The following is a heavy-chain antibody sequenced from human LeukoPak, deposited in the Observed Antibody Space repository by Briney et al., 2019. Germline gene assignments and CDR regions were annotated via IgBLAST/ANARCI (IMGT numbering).Heavy chain of an antibody. V-gene: IGHV3-20*04. CDR1: GFTFDDYG. J-gene: IGHJ6*03. Sequence: GGSLRLSCAASGFTFDDYGMSWVRQAPGKGLEWVSGINWNGGSTGYADSVKGRFTISRDNAKNSLYLQMNSLRAEDTALYYCARKGYYDFWSGYYSDYYYMDVWGKGTTVTVSS. CDR3: ARKGYYDFWSGYYSDYYYMDV. D-gene: IGHD3-3*01. CDR2: INWNGGST.